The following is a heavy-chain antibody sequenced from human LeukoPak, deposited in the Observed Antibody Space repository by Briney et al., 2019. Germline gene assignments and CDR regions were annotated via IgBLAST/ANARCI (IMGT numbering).Heavy chain of an antibody. CDR3: AREKDPGYQLISTCFDP. Sequence: GGSLRLSCAASGFTFDDYGMSWVRQAPGKGLEWVSGINWNGGSTGYADSVKGRFTISRDNAKNSLYLQMNSLRAEDTALYHCAREKDPGYQLISTCFDPWGQGTRVTVSS. V-gene: IGHV3-20*01. CDR1: GFTFDDYG. CDR2: INWNGGST. D-gene: IGHD2-2*01. J-gene: IGHJ5*02.